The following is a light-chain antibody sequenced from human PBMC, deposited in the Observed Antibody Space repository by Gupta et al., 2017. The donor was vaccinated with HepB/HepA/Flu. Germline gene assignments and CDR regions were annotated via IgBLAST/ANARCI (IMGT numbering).Light chain of an antibody. Sequence: DIQMTQSPSSLSASVGDRVTITCRASQIISSYLNWYQQKPGKAPKLLIYAASSLQSGVPSRFSGSGSGTDFTLKISSRQPEDFATYYCQQRYSSPYTFGQGTKLDIK. V-gene: IGKV1-39*01. CDR3: QQRYSSPYT. CDR2: AAS. J-gene: IGKJ2*01. CDR1: QIISSY.